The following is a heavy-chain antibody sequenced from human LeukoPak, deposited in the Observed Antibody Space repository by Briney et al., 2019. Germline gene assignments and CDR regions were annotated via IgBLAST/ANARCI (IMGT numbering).Heavy chain of an antibody. CDR2: IYYSGSS. D-gene: IGHD3-16*02. J-gene: IGHJ4*02. V-gene: IGHV4-39*01. CDR1: GGSISSSSYY. Sequence: SETLSLTCTVSGGSISSSSYYWGWIRQPPGKGLEWIGSIYYSGSSFDNPSLKSRVTISVDTSKNQFSLKLSSVTAADTAVYYCARPTSHGLPLGELSLYFDSWGQGTLVTVSS. CDR3: ARPTSHGLPLGELSLYFDS.